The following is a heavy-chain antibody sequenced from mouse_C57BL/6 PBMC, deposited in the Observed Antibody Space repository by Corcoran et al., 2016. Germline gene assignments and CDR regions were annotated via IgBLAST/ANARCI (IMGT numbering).Heavy chain of an antibody. D-gene: IGHD1-1*01. J-gene: IGHJ4*01. CDR3: ASLIYYYGKDYAMDY. Sequence: EVQLQQSGPELVKPGASVKISCKASGYTFTDYYMNWVKQSHGKSLEWIGDINPNNGGTSYNQKFKGKATLTVDKSSSTAYMELRSLTSEDSAVYYCASLIYYYGKDYAMDYWGQGTSVTVSS. V-gene: IGHV1-26*01. CDR1: GYTFTDYY. CDR2: INPNNGGT.